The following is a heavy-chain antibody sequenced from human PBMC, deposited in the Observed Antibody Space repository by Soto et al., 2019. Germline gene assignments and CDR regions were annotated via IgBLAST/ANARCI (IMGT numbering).Heavy chain of an antibody. J-gene: IGHJ4*02. D-gene: IGHD1-20*01. CDR1: GGSISSGGYY. CDR3: ARVDSIMTPIPTFDY. CDR2: IYYSGST. V-gene: IGHV4-31*03. Sequence: TLSLTCTVSGGSISSGGYYWSWIRQHPGKGLEWIGYIYYSGSTYYNPSLKSRVTISVDTSKNQFSLKLSSVTAADTAVYYCARVDSIMTPIPTFDYWGQGTLVTVSS.